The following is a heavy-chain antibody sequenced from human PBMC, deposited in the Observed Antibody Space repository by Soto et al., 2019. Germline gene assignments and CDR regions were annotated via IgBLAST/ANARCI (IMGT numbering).Heavy chain of an antibody. Sequence: ASVKVSCKASGYTFTSYYMHWVRQAPGQGPEWMGIFNPSGGSTTYAQKFQGRVTMTGDTSTSTVYMELSSLRSEDTAVYYCARDGPSGSYNLDYWGQGTLVAVSS. CDR2: FNPSGGST. D-gene: IGHD1-26*01. V-gene: IGHV1-46*01. J-gene: IGHJ4*02. CDR1: GYTFTSYY. CDR3: ARDGPSGSYNLDY.